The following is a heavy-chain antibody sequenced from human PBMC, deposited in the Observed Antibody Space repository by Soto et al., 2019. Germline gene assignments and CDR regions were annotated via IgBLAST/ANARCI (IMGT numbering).Heavy chain of an antibody. J-gene: IGHJ3*02. CDR1: GGSISSYY. CDR2: IYYSGST. D-gene: IGHD3-9*01. Sequence: SETLSLTCTVSGGSISSYYWSWIRQPPGKGLEWIGYIYYSGSTNYNPSLKSRVTISVDTSKNQFSLKLSSVTAADTAVYYCASHEVLTGYYGPDAFDIWGQGTMVTVSS. CDR3: ASHEVLTGYYGPDAFDI. V-gene: IGHV4-59*08.